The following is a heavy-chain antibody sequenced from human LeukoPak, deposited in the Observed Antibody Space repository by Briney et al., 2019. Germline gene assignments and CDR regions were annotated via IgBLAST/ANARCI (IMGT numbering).Heavy chain of an antibody. CDR1: GGSIRSYH. D-gene: IGHD4-17*01. J-gene: IGHJ2*01. Sequence: SETLSLTCTVSGGSIRSYHWSWIRQPPGKRLEWIGYIYDSGSTNYNPSLKSRVTISIDTSKNQFSLKLSSVTAADTAVYYCARDQYGDYGVYWYFDLWGRGTLVTVSS. CDR2: IYDSGST. CDR3: ARDQYGDYGVYWYFDL. V-gene: IGHV4-59*12.